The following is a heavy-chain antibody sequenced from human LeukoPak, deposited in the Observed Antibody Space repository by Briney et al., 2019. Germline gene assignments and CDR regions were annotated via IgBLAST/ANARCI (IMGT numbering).Heavy chain of an antibody. D-gene: IGHD3-22*01. V-gene: IGHV3-21*04. Sequence: GGSLRLSCAASGFTFSSYSMNWVRQAPGTGLEWVSSISSSSSYIYYADSVKGRFTISRDNAKNSLYLQMNSLRAEDTAVYYCARRYYYDSSGYYYAPGSYDDAFDIWGQGTMVTVSS. CDR3: ARRYYYDSSGYYYAPGSYDDAFDI. CDR2: ISSSSSYI. J-gene: IGHJ3*02. CDR1: GFTFSSYS.